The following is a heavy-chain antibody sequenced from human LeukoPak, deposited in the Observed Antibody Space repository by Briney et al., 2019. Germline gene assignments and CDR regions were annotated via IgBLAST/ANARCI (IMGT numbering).Heavy chain of an antibody. CDR3: AKGTFHYYDSSGYPPD. D-gene: IGHD3-22*01. J-gene: IGHJ6*04. V-gene: IGHV3-23*01. CDR2: ISGSGGST. CDR1: GFTFSSHA. Sequence: PGGSLRLSCAASGFTFSSHAMSWVRQAPGKGLEWVSAISGSGGSTYYADAVKGRFTISRYNSKNTLYLQMNSLRAEDTAVYYCAKGTFHYYDSSGYPPDWGKGTTVTVSS.